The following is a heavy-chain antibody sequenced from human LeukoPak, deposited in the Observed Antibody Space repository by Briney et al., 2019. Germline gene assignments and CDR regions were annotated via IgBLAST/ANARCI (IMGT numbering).Heavy chain of an antibody. CDR2: ISAYNGNT. Sequence: ASVKVSCKASGYTFTSYSISWVRQAPGQGLEWMGWISAYNGNTNYAQKLQGRVTMTTDTSTSTAYMELRSLRSDDTAVYYCAGELNRYDSSGLAVWGQGTMVTVSS. CDR3: AGELNRYDSSGLAV. J-gene: IGHJ3*01. D-gene: IGHD3-22*01. V-gene: IGHV1-18*01. CDR1: GYTFTSYS.